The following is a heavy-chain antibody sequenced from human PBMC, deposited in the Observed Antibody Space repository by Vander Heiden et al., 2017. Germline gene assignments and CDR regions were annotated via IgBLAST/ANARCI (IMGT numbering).Heavy chain of an antibody. CDR3: AREPRQTVGVPTYYFDF. CDR1: GLCFSTYA. Sequence: QVQLVESGGGVVQPGRSLRLSCAGAGLCFSTYAIHWFRQSPDRGLEWVAVVAYDGISKYYAASVRGRFTISRDNSENKLYLEVNGLGPEDSALYYCAREPRQTVGVPTYYFDFWGQGTLVTVSS. D-gene: IGHD4-4*01. J-gene: IGHJ4*02. CDR2: VAYDGISK. V-gene: IGHV3-30-3*01.